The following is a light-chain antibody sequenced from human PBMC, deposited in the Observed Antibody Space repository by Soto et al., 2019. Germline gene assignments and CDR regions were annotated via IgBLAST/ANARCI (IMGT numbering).Light chain of an antibody. V-gene: IGKV1-39*01. CDR2: AAS. CDR1: QSISSY. Sequence: DIQMTQSPSSLSASLGDRVTITCRASQSISSYLNWYQQKPGKAPKLLIYAASSLQSGVPSRFSGSGTGTNFTLTISSLQPEDFATYYCQQSYSTQITCGQGTRLEIK. J-gene: IGKJ5*01. CDR3: QQSYSTQIT.